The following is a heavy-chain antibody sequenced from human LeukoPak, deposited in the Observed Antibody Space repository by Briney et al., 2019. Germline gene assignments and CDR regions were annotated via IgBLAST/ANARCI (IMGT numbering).Heavy chain of an antibody. V-gene: IGHV1-18*01. CDR2: VTTYNGEK. J-gene: IGHJ4*02. CDR3: GRACSHGVCSPRAY. Sequence: ASVNVSCKACGYTLSGYGIRWVRQAPGQGVEWVGWVTTYNGEKKYSEKFQGRVTMTTDTSTSTYYMEIASRGSDDTAMYYCGRACSHGVCSPRAYWGKGPLVSVSP. D-gene: IGHD2-8*01. CDR1: GYTLSGYG.